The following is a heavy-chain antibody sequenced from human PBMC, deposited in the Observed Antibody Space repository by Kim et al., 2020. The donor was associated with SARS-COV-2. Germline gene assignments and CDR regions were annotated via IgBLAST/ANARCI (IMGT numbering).Heavy chain of an antibody. J-gene: IGHJ4*02. D-gene: IGHD6-19*01. CDR1: GFTFSSYG. CDR3: AKDSGSGWPGDFDY. Sequence: GGSLRLSCAASGFTFSSYGMHWVRQAPGKGLEWVAVISYDGSNKYYADSVKGRFTISRDNSKNTLYLQMNSLRAEDTAVYYCAKDSGSGWPGDFDYWGQG. CDR2: ISYDGSNK. V-gene: IGHV3-30*18.